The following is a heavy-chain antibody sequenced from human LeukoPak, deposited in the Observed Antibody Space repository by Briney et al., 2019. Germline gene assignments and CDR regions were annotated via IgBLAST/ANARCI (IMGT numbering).Heavy chain of an antibody. J-gene: IGHJ3*02. CDR1: GYTFTSYA. Sequence: ASVKVSCKASGYTFTSYAMHWVRQAPGQRLEWMGWINAGNGNTKYSQKFQGRVTITRDTSASTAYMELSSLRSEDTAVYYCARFTMVRGVVNDAFDIWGQGTMVTVSS. D-gene: IGHD3-10*01. CDR2: INAGNGNT. V-gene: IGHV1-3*01. CDR3: ARFTMVRGVVNDAFDI.